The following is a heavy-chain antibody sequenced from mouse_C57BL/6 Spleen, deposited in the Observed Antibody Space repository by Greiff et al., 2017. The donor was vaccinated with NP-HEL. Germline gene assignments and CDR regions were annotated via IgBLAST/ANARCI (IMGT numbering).Heavy chain of an antibody. CDR2: IDPSDSYT. CDR3: ARGQTGTGGYFDY. CDR1: GYTFTSYW. V-gene: IGHV1-69*01. D-gene: IGHD4-1*01. Sequence: QVQLQQPGAELVMPGASVKLSCKASGYTFTSYWMHWVKQRPGQGLEWIGEIDPSDSYTNYNQKFKGKSTLTVDKSSSTAYMQLSSLTSEDSAVYYCARGQTGTGGYFDYWGQGTTLTVSS. J-gene: IGHJ2*01.